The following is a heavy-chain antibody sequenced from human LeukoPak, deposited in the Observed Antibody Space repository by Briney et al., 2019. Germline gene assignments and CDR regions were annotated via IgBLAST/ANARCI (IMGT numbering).Heavy chain of an antibody. CDR3: AREGYDPTKDYYYGMDV. CDR1: GFTFSSYA. CDR2: ISYDGSNK. Sequence: GGSLRLSCAASGFTFSSYAMHWVRQAPGKGLEWVAVISYDGSNKYYADSVKGRFTISRDNSKNTLYLQMNSLRAEDTAVYYCAREGYDPTKDYYYGMDVWGQGTTVTVSS. D-gene: IGHD5-12*01. V-gene: IGHV3-30-3*01. J-gene: IGHJ6*02.